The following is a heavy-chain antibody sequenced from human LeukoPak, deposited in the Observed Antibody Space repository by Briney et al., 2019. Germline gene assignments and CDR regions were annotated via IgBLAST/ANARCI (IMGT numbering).Heavy chain of an antibody. D-gene: IGHD5-18*01. CDR2: ISGSGGST. V-gene: IGHV3-23*01. CDR3: ANPPVDRSIQRQY. Sequence: PGGSLRLSFAASGFTFSSYAMSGVRQAPGKGLEWGSAISGSGGSTYYADSVKGRFTISRHNSQHTLYLQMTSQRADDTPVPYSANPPVDRSIQRQYWAQGTLVTVPS. CDR1: GFTFSSYA. J-gene: IGHJ1*01.